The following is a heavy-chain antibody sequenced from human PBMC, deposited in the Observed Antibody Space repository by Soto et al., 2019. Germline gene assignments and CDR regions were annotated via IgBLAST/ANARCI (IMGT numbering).Heavy chain of an antibody. V-gene: IGHV1-69*13. CDR2: IIPIFGTA. CDR3: ARGGGGTMIVVVPGHFDY. J-gene: IGHJ4*02. CDR1: GGTFSSYA. D-gene: IGHD3-22*01. Sequence: SVKVSCKASGGTFSSYAISWVRQAPGQGLEWMGGIIPIFGTANYAQKFQGRVTITADESTSTAYMELSSLRSEDTAVYYCARGGGGTMIVVVPGHFDYWGQGTLVTVSS.